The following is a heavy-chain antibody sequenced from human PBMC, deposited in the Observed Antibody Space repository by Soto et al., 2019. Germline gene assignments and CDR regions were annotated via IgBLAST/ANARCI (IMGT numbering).Heavy chain of an antibody. V-gene: IGHV1-3*01. D-gene: IGHD2-21*02. J-gene: IGHJ4*02. Sequence: QVQLVQSGAEVKKPGASVKVSCKASGYTSTSYAMHWVRQAPGQSLEWMGWINAGNGNTKYSQKFQGRVTITRDTSASTAYMELSSLRSEDTAVYYCARGCSGDCYSIDYWGQGTLVNVSS. CDR1: GYTSTSYA. CDR2: INAGNGNT. CDR3: ARGCSGDCYSIDY.